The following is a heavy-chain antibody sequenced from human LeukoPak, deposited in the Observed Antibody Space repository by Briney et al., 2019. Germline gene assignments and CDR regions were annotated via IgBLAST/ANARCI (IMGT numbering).Heavy chain of an antibody. CDR3: ARREAEESGPIDY. V-gene: IGHV3-23*01. D-gene: IGHD3-3*01. Sequence: GGSLRLSCAASGFTFYKSAMTWVRQAPGTGLEWVSAISGRGDFTYYADPVKGRFTISRDNSKNMLYLQMSNLRADDTAVYYCARREAEESGPIDYWVQGTLVTVSS. CDR1: GFTFYKSA. J-gene: IGHJ4*02. CDR2: ISGRGDFT.